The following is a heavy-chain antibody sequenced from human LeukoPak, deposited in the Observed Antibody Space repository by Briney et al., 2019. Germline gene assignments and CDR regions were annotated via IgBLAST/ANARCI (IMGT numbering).Heavy chain of an antibody. D-gene: IGHD5-12*01. CDR1: GFTFSSYS. Sequence: GGSLRLSCAASGFTFSSYSMNWVRQAPGKGLEWVSSISSSSSCIYYADSVKGRFTISRDNANNSLYLQMNSLRAEDTAVYYCARQSSGYDLGYWGQGTLVTVSS. CDR2: ISSSSSCI. CDR3: ARQSSGYDLGY. J-gene: IGHJ4*02. V-gene: IGHV3-21*01.